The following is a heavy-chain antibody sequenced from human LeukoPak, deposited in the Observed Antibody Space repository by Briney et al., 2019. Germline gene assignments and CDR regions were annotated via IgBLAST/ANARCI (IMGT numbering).Heavy chain of an antibody. CDR2: ISWNSGSI. CDR3: AKDTSRFGMGSLDY. V-gene: IGHV3-9*01. CDR1: GFTFDDYA. Sequence: GGSLRLSCAASGFTFDDYAMHWVRQAPGKGLEWVSGISWNSGSIGYADSVKGRFTISRDNAKNSLYLQMNSLRAEDTALYYCAKDTSRFGMGSLDYWGQGTLVTVSS. J-gene: IGHJ4*02. D-gene: IGHD3-3*01.